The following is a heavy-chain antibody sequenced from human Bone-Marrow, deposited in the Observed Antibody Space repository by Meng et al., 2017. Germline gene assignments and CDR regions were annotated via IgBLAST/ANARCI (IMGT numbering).Heavy chain of an antibody. CDR1: GFTFSSYG. Sequence: GESLKISCAASGFTFSSYGMHWVRQAPGKGLEWVAVIWYDGSNKYYADSVKGRFTISRDNSKNTLYLQMNSLRAEDTAVYYCAREGENWNYGMDVWGQGTTVTVSS. CDR2: IWYDGSNK. D-gene: IGHD1-1*01. J-gene: IGHJ6*02. V-gene: IGHV3-33*01. CDR3: AREGENWNYGMDV.